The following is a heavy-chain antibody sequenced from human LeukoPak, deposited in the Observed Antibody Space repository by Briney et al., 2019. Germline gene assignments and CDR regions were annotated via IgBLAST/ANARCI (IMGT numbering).Heavy chain of an antibody. D-gene: IGHD5-12*01. CDR1: GFTFSSYA. J-gene: IGHJ4*02. V-gene: IGHV3-23*01. CDR3: AKDSPRMARQTYRGSDY. CDR2: ISGSGGST. Sequence: GGSLRLSCAASGFTFSSYAMSWVRQAPGKGLEWVSAISGSGGSTYYADSVKGRFTISRDNSKNTLYLQMNSLRAEDTAVYYCAKDSPRMARQTYRGSDYWGQGTLVTVSS.